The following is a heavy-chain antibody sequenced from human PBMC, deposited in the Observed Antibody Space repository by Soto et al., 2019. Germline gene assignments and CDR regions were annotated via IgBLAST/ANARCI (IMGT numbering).Heavy chain of an antibody. CDR2: IYYSGST. V-gene: IGHV4-30-4*01. J-gene: IGHJ3*02. Sequence: SETLSLTCIVSGGSISSAAYYWSWVRQPPGKGLEWIGYIYYSGSTYYNPSLKSRLTISVDTSKNQFSLKLSSVTAADTAVYYCARAATGWGNAFDIWCQGTMVTVSS. CDR3: ARAATGWGNAFDI. D-gene: IGHD2-15*01. CDR1: GGSISSAAYY.